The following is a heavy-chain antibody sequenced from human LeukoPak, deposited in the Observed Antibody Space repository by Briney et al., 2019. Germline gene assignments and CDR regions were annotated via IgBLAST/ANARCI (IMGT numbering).Heavy chain of an antibody. V-gene: IGHV3-30*18. CDR2: ISYDGSNK. Sequence: GRSLRLSCAASGFTFSSYGMHWVRQAPGKGLEWVAVISYDGSNKYYADSVKGRFTISRDNSKNTLYLQMNSLRAEDTAVYYCAKEFGELFANVYYYYGMDVWSKGTTVTVSS. J-gene: IGHJ6*04. D-gene: IGHD3-10*01. CDR1: GFTFSSYG. CDR3: AKEFGELFANVYYYYGMDV.